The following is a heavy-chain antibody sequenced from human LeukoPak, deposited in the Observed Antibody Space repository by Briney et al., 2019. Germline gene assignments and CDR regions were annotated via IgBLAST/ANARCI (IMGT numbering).Heavy chain of an antibody. CDR3: ARHSGDIVVVVAARDAFDI. J-gene: IGHJ3*02. V-gene: IGHV4-34*01. CDR2: INHSGST. CDR1: GGSFSGYY. Sequence: SETLSLTCAVYGGSFSGYYWSWIRQPPGKGLEWIGEINHSGSTNYNPSLKSRVTISVDTSKNQFSLKLSSVTAADTAVYYCARHSGDIVVVVAARDAFDIWGQGTMVTVSS. D-gene: IGHD2-15*01.